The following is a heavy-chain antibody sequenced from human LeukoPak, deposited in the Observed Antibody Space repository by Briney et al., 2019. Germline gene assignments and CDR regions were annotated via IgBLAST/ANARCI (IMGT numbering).Heavy chain of an antibody. J-gene: IGHJ6*02. CDR3: ARRGPAGSSSSGMDV. Sequence: SQTLSLTCAISGDSVSSNSATWNWIRQSPSRGLEWLGRTYYRYQWYNHYAVSVKSRITINPDTSKNQFSLQLNSVTPEDTAVYYCARRGPAGSSSSGMDVWGQGTTVTVSS. V-gene: IGHV6-1*01. CDR2: TYYRYQWYN. D-gene: IGHD6-6*01. CDR1: GDSVSSNSAT.